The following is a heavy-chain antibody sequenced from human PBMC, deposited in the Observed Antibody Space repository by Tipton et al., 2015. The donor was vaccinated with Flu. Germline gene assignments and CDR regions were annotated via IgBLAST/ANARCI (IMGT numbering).Heavy chain of an antibody. D-gene: IGHD3-22*01. Sequence: VQLVQSGGGLVQPGGSLRLSCAASGFTFSSYSMNWVRQAPGKGLEWISYISGSSSTIYYADSVKGRFTISRDNARNSLYLQMNSLRDEDTAVYYCAREHDSDGYDWFDPWGQGTLVIVSS. CDR3: AREHDSDGYDWFDP. CDR2: ISGSSSTI. V-gene: IGHV3-48*02. J-gene: IGHJ5*02. CDR1: GFTFSSYS.